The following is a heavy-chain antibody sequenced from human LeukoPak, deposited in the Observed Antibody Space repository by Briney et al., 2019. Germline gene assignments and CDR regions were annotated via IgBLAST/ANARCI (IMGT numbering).Heavy chain of an antibody. CDR1: GFTFSDYY. CDR2: ISSGSTI. Sequence: GGSLRLSCAASGFTFSDYYMSWIRQAPGKGLEWVSYISSGSTIYYADSVKGRFTISRDNAKNSLYLQMNSLRAEDTAVYYCARDTRDGYNYVDYWGQGTLVTVSS. J-gene: IGHJ4*02. CDR3: ARDTRDGYNYVDY. V-gene: IGHV3-11*01. D-gene: IGHD5-24*01.